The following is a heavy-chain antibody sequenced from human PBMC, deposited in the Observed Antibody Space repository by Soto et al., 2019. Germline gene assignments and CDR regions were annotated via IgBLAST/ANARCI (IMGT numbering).Heavy chain of an antibody. V-gene: IGHV5-10-1*01. CDR3: ARRYCSGGSCYSVRGDYYYYGMDV. CDR2: IDPSDSYT. D-gene: IGHD2-15*01. Sequence: GESLKISCKGSGYSFTSYWISWVRQMPGKGLEWMGRIDPSDSYTNYSPSFQGHVTISADKSISTAYLQWSSLKASDTAMYYCARRYCSGGSCYSVRGDYYYYGMDVWGQGTTVTVPS. CDR1: GYSFTSYW. J-gene: IGHJ6*02.